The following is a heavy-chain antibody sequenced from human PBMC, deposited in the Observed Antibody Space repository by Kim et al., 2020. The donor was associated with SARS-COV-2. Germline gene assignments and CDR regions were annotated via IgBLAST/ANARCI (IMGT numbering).Heavy chain of an antibody. CDR2: ISSSSSSCI. V-gene: IGHV3-21*01. CDR3: AKGGLDYYDTSGPHWFDT. Sequence: GGSLRLSCAASGFSFNNYNMNWVRQAPGKGLEWVSSISSSSSSCIYDGASVRGRFTISRANAKISLYLKMNGMRAEDTAVYYCAKGGLDYYDTSGPHWFDTWGQGTLVTVSS. D-gene: IGHD3-22*01. J-gene: IGHJ5*02. CDR1: GFSFNNYN.